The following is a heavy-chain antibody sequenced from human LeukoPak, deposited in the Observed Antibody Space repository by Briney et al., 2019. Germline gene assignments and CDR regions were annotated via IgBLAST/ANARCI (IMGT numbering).Heavy chain of an antibody. J-gene: IGHJ6*03. V-gene: IGHV1-69*04. D-gene: IGHD2-2*02. CDR1: GGTFSSYA. Sequence: SVKVSCKASGGTFSSYAISWVRQAPGQGLEWMGRIIPILGIANYAQKFQGRVTITADESTSTAHMELSSLRSEDTAVYYCARGSVVPAAIRGYYYYYYMDVWGKGTTVTVSS. CDR3: ARGSVVPAAIRGYYYYYYMDV. CDR2: IIPILGIA.